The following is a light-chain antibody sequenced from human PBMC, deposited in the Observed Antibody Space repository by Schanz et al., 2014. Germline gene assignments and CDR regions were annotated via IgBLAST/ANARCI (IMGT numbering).Light chain of an antibody. Sequence: EIVLTQSPGTLSLSPGERATLSCRASQIVSNDFAWYQQKPGQAPRLLIHGASNRATGIPDRFSGSGSGTDFTLTISRLEPEDFAVYYCQQYDSSPTTFGQGTKVEIK. V-gene: IGKV3-20*01. CDR2: GAS. CDR3: QQYDSSPTT. CDR1: QIVSND. J-gene: IGKJ1*01.